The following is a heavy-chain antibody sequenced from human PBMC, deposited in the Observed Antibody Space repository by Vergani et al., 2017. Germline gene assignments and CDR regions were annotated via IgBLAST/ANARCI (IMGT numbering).Heavy chain of an antibody. CDR1: GFSLSTSGMR. V-gene: IGHV2-70*04. J-gene: IGHJ5*02. CDR3: ARGGYSSSWFFDP. D-gene: IGHD6-13*01. CDR2: IDWDDDK. Sequence: QVTLKESGPALVKPTQTLTLTCTFSGFSLSTSGMRVSWIRQPPGKALEWLARIDWDDDKFYSTSLKTRLTISKDTSKNQVVLTMTNMDPVNTATYYCARGGYSSSWFFDPWGQGTLVTVSS.